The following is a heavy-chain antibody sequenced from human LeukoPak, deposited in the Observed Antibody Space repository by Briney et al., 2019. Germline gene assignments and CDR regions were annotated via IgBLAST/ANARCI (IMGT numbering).Heavy chain of an antibody. D-gene: IGHD5-24*01. CDR2: INHSGGT. CDR1: GGSFSGYY. CDR3: ARIASRDGYSPFDY. Sequence: SETLSLTCAVYGGSFSGYYWSWIRQPPGKGLEWIGEINHSGGTNYNPSLKSRVTISVDTSKNQFSLKLSSVTAADTAVYYCARIASRDGYSPFDYWGQGTLVTVSP. J-gene: IGHJ4*02. V-gene: IGHV4-34*01.